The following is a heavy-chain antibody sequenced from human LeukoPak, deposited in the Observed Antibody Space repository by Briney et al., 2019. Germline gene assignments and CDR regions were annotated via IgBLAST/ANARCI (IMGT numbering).Heavy chain of an antibody. D-gene: IGHD6-13*01. J-gene: IGHJ3*02. CDR3: ARHEPSIAAAGTECDAFDI. V-gene: IGHV4-59*08. CDR1: GGSISSYY. Sequence: PSETLSLTCTVSGGSISSYYWSWLRQPPGKGPEWIGYIYYSGSTNYNPSLKSRVTISVDTSKNQFSLKLSSVTAADTAVYYCARHEPSIAAAGTECDAFDIWGQGTMVTVSS. CDR2: IYYSGST.